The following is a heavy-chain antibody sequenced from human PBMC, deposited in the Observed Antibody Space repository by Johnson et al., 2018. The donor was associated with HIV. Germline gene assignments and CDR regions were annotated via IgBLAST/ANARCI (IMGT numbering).Heavy chain of an antibody. CDR1: GFTFDDYA. CDR3: AKDEGGSYSQDAFDI. V-gene: IGHV3-9*01. D-gene: IGHD1-26*01. Sequence: EVQLVESGGGLVQPGRSLRLSCAASGFTFDDYAMHWVRQAPGKGLEWVSGISWNSGSIGYADAVKGRVTISRDNANNSLYLQMNSLRAEDTALYYCAKDEGGSYSQDAFDIWGQGTMVTVSS. J-gene: IGHJ3*02. CDR2: ISWNSGSI.